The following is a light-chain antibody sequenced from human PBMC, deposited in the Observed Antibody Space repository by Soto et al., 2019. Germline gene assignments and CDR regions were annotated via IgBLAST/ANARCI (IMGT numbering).Light chain of an antibody. CDR3: SSFTSSSTLV. J-gene: IGLJ3*02. CDR2: EVS. Sequence: QSALTQPASVSGSPGQSITISCTGTSSDIGGYNYVSWYQHHPGKAPKLLIFEVSFRASGVSNRFSGSKSDNTASLTISGLQAEDEADYYCSSFTSSSTLVFGGGTKLTVL. V-gene: IGLV2-14*01. CDR1: SSDIGGYNY.